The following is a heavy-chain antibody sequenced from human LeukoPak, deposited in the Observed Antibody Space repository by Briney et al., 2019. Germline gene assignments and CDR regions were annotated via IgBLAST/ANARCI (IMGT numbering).Heavy chain of an antibody. CDR1: GGSFSGYY. V-gene: IGHV4-34*01. CDR3: ARHSYGDYVVYFDY. D-gene: IGHD4-17*01. Sequence: SETLSLTCAVYGGSFSGYYWSWIRQPPGKGLEWIGEINHSGSTNYNPSLKSPVTISVDTSKNQFSLKLSSVTAADTAVYYCARHSYGDYVVYFDYWGQGTLVTVSS. CDR2: INHSGST. J-gene: IGHJ4*02.